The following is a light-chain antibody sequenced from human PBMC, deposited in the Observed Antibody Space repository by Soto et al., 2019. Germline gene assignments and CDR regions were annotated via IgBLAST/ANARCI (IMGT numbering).Light chain of an antibody. V-gene: IGKV3-15*01. J-gene: IGKJ1*01. CDR2: GTS. CDR1: QSVSNK. CDR3: QQYNNWPGT. Sequence: EIVMTQSPATLSVSPGERATFACRVSQSVSNKLAWYQQKPGQAPRLLIYGTSTRATGIPARISGSGSGTEFTLTISSLQSEDFAVYYCQQYNNWPGTFGQGTKVDIK.